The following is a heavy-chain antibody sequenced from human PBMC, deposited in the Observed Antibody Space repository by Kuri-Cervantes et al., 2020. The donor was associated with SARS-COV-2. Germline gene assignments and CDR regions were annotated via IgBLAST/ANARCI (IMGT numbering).Heavy chain of an antibody. CDR1: GYTLTGYY. V-gene: IGHV1-2*04. Sequence: ASVKVSCKASGYTLTGYYMHWVRQAPGQGLEWMGWINPNSGGTNYAQKFQGWVTMTRDTSISTVYMELSRLRSDDTAVYYCARSTPFRRLLVISQGGAFDIWGQGTMVTVSS. J-gene: IGHJ3*02. CDR3: ARSTPFRRLLVISQGGAFDI. CDR2: INPNSGGT. D-gene: IGHD3-9*01.